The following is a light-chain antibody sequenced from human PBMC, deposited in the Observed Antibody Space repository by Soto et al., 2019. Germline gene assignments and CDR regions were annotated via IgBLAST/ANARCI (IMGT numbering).Light chain of an antibody. CDR2: GAS. J-gene: IGKJ1*01. V-gene: IGKV3-20*01. Sequence: EIVLTQSPGTLSLCPGERATLSCRASQTVRSNYLAWYQQKPGQAPRLLMYGASTRGTGIPDRFSGSGSGTDFTLTISRLEPEDFAVYFCQQYGRSPTFGQGTKVDIK. CDR1: QTVRSNY. CDR3: QQYGRSPT.